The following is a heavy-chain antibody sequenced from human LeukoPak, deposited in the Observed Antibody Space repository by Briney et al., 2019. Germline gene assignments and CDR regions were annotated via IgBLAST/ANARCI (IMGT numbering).Heavy chain of an antibody. CDR3: AKDKYSSGWYYFDY. CDR1: GFTFSTYG. Sequence: PGGSLRLSCEASGFTFSTYGMHWVRQAPGKGLEWVAGISNGGSYKYYADSVKGRFTISRDNSRNTLYLQMNSLRAEDTAVYYCAKDKYSSGWYYFDYWGQGTLVTVSS. D-gene: IGHD6-19*01. CDR2: ISNGGSYK. J-gene: IGHJ4*02. V-gene: IGHV3-30*18.